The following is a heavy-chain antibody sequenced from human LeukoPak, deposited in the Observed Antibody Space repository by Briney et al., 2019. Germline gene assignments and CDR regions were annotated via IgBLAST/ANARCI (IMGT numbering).Heavy chain of an antibody. CDR1: GGSISSSSYY. D-gene: IGHD6-13*01. V-gene: IGHV4-39*07. J-gene: IGHJ3*02. Sequence: PSETLSLTCTVSGGSISSSSYYWGWIRQPPGKGLEWIGSIYYSGSTYYNPSLKSRVTISVDTSKNQFSLKLSSVTAADTAVYYCARVIRGIDALDIWGRGTMVTVSS. CDR3: ARVIRGIDALDI. CDR2: IYYSGST.